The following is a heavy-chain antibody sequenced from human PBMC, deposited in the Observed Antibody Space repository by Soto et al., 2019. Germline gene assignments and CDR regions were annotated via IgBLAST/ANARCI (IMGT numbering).Heavy chain of an antibody. CDR3: ARDGLGILEWLLHGDPYYYGMDV. V-gene: IGHV1-18*01. J-gene: IGHJ6*02. CDR1: GYTFTSYG. Sequence: QVQLVQSGAEVKKPGASVKVSCKASGYTFTSYGISWVRRAPGQGLEWMGWISAYNGNTNYAQKLQGRVTMTTDTSTSTAYMELRSLRSDDTAVYYCARDGLGILEWLLHGDPYYYGMDVWGQGTTVTVSS. D-gene: IGHD3-3*01. CDR2: ISAYNGNT.